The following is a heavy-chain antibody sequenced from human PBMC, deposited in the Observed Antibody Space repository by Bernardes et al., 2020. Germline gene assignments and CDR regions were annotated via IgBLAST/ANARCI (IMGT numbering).Heavy chain of an antibody. CDR1: GGSISSYY. CDR2: IYYSGST. Sequence: SETLSLTCTVSGGSISSYYWSWIRQPPGKGLEWIGYIYYSGSTNYNPSLKSRVTISVDTSKNQFSLKLSSVTAADTAVYYCARDPRLGYCSSTSCLHYYYGMDVWGKGTTVTVSS. V-gene: IGHV4-59*01. CDR3: ARDPRLGYCSSTSCLHYYYGMDV. J-gene: IGHJ6*04. D-gene: IGHD2-2*01.